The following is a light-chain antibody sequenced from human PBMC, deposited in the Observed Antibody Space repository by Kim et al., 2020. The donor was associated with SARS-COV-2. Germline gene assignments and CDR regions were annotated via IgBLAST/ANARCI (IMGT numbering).Light chain of an antibody. J-gene: IGKJ5*01. CDR1: QDISNY. Sequence: ASVGDRVTITCQASQDISNYLNWDQQKPGKAPKLLIYDASNLETGVPSRFSGSGSGTNFSFTISSLQPEDIATYYCQQYDNLPITFGQGTRLEIK. CDR2: DAS. V-gene: IGKV1-33*01. CDR3: QQYDNLPIT.